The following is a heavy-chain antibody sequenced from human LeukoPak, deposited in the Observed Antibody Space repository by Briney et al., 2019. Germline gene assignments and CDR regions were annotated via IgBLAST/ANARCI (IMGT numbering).Heavy chain of an antibody. CDR2: IKQDGSEK. CDR3: ARGGYYSSSSLDY. Sequence: GGSLRLSCAASGFTFSSYWMSWVRQAPGKGLESVANIKQDGSEKYYVDSVKGRFTISRDNAKNSLYLQMNSLRAEDTAVYYCARGGYYSSSSLDYWGQGTLVTVSS. D-gene: IGHD6-6*01. CDR1: GFTFSSYW. V-gene: IGHV3-7*01. J-gene: IGHJ4*02.